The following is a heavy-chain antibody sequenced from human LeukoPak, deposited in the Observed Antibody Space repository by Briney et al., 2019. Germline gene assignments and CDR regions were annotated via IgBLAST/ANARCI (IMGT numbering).Heavy chain of an antibody. J-gene: IGHJ6*03. V-gene: IGHV3-11*01. D-gene: IGHD3-3*01. CDR3: ARAFYDFWSGYYMDV. CDR2: ISSSGSTI. CDR1: GFTFSDYY. Sequence: PGRSLRLSCAASGFTFSDYYMSWVRQAPGKGLEWVSYISSSGSTIYYADSVKGRFTISRDNAKNSLYLQMNSLTAEDTAVYYCARAFYDFWSGYYMDVWGKGTTVTVSS.